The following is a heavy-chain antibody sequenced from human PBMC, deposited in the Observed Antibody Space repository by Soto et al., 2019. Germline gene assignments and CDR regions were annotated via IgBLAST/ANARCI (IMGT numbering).Heavy chain of an antibody. CDR2: INAGNGNT. CDR1: GYTFTSYA. J-gene: IGHJ6*02. V-gene: IGHV1-3*01. CDR3: ARDPSYYGMDV. Sequence: GASVKVSCKASGYTFTSYAMLWVRQAPGQRLEWMGWINAGNGNTKYSQKFQGRVTITRDTSASTAYMELSSLRSEDTAVYYCARDPSYYGMDVWGQGTTVTVSS.